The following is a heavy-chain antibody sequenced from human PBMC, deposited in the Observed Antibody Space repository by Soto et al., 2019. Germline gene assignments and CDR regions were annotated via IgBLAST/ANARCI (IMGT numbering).Heavy chain of an antibody. V-gene: IGHV3-23*01. CDR2: ISGSVGST. CDR3: AKGVRSRNYGSGSYYDY. Sequence: GGSLRLSCAASGFTFSSYAMSWVRQAPGKGLEWVSAISGSVGSTYYADSVKGRFTISRDNSKNTLYLQMNSLRAEDTAVYYCAKGVRSRNYGSGSYYDYWGQGTLVTVSS. CDR1: GFTFSSYA. J-gene: IGHJ4*02. D-gene: IGHD3-10*01.